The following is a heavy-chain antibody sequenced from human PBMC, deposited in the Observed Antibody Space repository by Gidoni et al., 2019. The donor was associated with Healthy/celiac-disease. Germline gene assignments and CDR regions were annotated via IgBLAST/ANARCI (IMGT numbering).Heavy chain of an antibody. CDR1: GFTFSSYA. V-gene: IGHV3-23*01. CDR3: AKEWGERYYDSSGYSKTTYFDY. CDR2: ISGSGGST. J-gene: IGHJ4*02. Sequence: EVQLLESGGGLVQPGGSLRLSCAASGFTFSSYAMSWVRQAPGKGLEWVSAISGSGGSTYYADSVKGRFTISRDNSKNTLYLQMNSLRAEDTAVYYCAKEWGERYYDSSGYSKTTYFDYWGQGTLVTVSS. D-gene: IGHD3-22*01.